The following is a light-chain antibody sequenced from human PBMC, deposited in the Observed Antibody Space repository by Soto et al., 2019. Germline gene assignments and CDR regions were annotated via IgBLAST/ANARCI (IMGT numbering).Light chain of an antibody. V-gene: IGLV1-44*01. CDR3: AAWDDSLNVVV. CDR2: SNN. J-gene: IGLJ2*01. CDR1: SSNIGSNT. Sequence: QSVLTQPPSASGTPGQRVTISCSGSSSNIGSNTVNWYQQLPGTAPKLLIYSNNQRPSGVPDRFSGSKSGTSASLAISGLQSEDEAAYYCAAWDDSLNVVVFVGGTKLTVL.